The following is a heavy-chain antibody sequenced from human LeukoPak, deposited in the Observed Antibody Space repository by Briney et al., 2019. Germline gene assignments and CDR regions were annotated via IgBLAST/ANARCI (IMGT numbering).Heavy chain of an antibody. CDR2: ITGSGGNT. D-gene: IGHD6-13*01. CDR1: GFIISSYS. Sequence: GGSLRLSCAASGFIISSYSMSWVRQAPGKGLGWVSVITGSGGNTYYADSVKGRFTISKDNSKNTVYLQMSSLRVDDTAVYYCAKAASSSWPSYYYGMDVWGQGTTVTVSS. V-gene: IGHV3-23*01. CDR3: AKAASSSWPSYYYGMDV. J-gene: IGHJ6*02.